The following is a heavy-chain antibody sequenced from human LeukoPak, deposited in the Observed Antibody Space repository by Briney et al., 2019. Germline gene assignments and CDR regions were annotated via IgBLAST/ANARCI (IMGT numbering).Heavy chain of an antibody. V-gene: IGHV1-2*02. CDR1: GYTFTGYY. Sequence: ASVKVSCKASGYTFTGYYMHWVRQAPGQGPEWMGWINPNSGGTNYAQKFQGRVTMTRDTSISTAYMELSRLRSDDTAVYYCARITGYSSGWYGDYFDYWGQGTLVTVSS. CDR2: INPNSGGT. CDR3: ARITGYSSGWYGDYFDY. J-gene: IGHJ4*02. D-gene: IGHD6-19*01.